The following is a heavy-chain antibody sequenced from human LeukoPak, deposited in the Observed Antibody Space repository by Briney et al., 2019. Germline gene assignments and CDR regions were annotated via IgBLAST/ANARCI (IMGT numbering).Heavy chain of an antibody. J-gene: IGHJ5*02. Sequence: VGSLRLSCAASGFTFSSYWMHWVRQAPGKGLVWVSRISTDGIITNYADSVKGRFTISRDNAKNTLYLQMNSLRAEDTAVYYCARVGSGWYHWGQGTLVTVSS. CDR1: GFTFSSYW. V-gene: IGHV3-74*01. D-gene: IGHD6-19*01. CDR3: ARVGSGWYH. CDR2: ISTDGIIT.